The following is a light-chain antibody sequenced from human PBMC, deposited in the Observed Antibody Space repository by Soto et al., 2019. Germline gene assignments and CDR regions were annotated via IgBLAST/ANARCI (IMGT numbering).Light chain of an antibody. Sequence: DIQMTQYPSTLSASVGDRVTITGRASQSISSWLAWYQQKPGKAPKLLIYKESSLESGVPSRFSGSGSGTDFTLTISSLEPEDFAVYYCPQRSNGITVGQGTRLEIK. CDR3: PQRSNGIT. CDR1: QSISSW. V-gene: IGKV1-5*03. CDR2: KES. J-gene: IGKJ5*01.